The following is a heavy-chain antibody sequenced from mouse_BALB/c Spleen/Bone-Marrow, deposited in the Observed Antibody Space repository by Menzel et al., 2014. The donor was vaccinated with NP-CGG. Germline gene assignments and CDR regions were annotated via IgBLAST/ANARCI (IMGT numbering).Heavy chain of an antibody. CDR2: INSGSGGP. CDR1: GYAFTNYL. J-gene: IGHJ4*01. D-gene: IGHD2-3*01. CDR3: ARRDDGYYYYAMDY. Sequence: VQLQQSGAELVRPGTSVKVSCKASGYAFTNYLIDWVKQRPGQGLEWIGVINSGSGGPNYNEKFKGKATLTADKSSSTAYMQLSSLTSDDSAVYFCARRDDGYYYYAMDYWGQGTSVTVSS. V-gene: IGHV1-54*03.